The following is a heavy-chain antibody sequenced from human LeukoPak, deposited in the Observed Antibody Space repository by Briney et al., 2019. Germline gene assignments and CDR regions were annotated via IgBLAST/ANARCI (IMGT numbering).Heavy chain of an antibody. CDR2: IWYDGSNK. CDR1: GFTFSSYG. CDR3: ARDQRPRSSGTFDY. Sequence: GGSLRLSCAASGFTFSSYGMHWVRQAPGKGLEWVAVIWYDGSNKYYADSVKGRFTISRDNSKNTLYLQMNSLRAEDTAVYYCARDQRPRSSGTFDYWGQGTLVTVSS. J-gene: IGHJ4*02. D-gene: IGHD6-19*01. V-gene: IGHV3-33*01.